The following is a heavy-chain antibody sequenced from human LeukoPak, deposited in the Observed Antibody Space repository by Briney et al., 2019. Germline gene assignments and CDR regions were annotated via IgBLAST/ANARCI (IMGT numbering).Heavy chain of an antibody. CDR2: IYYSGST. J-gene: IGHJ4*02. V-gene: IGHV4-59*01. CDR1: GVTISSYY. D-gene: IGHD1-26*01. CDR3: ATTGIVGATFDY. Sequence: PSETLSLTCTVSGVTISSYYWSWIRQPPGKGLEWIGYIYYSGSTNYNPSHKSRVTISVDTSKNQFSLKLSSVTAADTAVYYCATTGIVGATFDYWGQGTLVTVSS.